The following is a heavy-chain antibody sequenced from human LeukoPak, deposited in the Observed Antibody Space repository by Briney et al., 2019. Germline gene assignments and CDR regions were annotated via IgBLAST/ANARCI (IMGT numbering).Heavy chain of an antibody. J-gene: IGHJ4*02. D-gene: IGHD3-3*01. CDR1: GGTFSSYA. CDR3: ARSDSGYDFWSGYYTSFDY. V-gene: IGHV1-69*05. Sequence: SVKVSCKASGGTFSSYAISWVRQAPGQGLEWMGRIIPIFGTANYAQKFQGRVTITTDESTSTAYMELSSLRSEDTAVYYCARSDSGYDFWSGYYTSFDYWGQGTLVTVSS. CDR2: IIPIFGTA.